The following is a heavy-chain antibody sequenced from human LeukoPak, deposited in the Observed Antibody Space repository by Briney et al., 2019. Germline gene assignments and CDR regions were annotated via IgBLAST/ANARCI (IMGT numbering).Heavy chain of an antibody. D-gene: IGHD3-22*01. J-gene: IGHJ3*02. CDR2: INPSGGST. CDR1: GYTFTSYY. CDR3: ARGITMIVVVTKGIGAFDI. V-gene: IGHV1-46*01. Sequence: GASVKVSCKASGYTFTSYYMHWVRQAPGQGLEWMGIINPSGGSTSYAQKFQGRVTMTRDTSTSTVYMELSSLRSEDTAVYYCARGITMIVVVTKGIGAFDIWGQGTMVTVSS.